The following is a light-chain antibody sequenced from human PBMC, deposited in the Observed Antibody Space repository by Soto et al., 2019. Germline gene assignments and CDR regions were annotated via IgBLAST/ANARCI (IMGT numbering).Light chain of an antibody. CDR2: VNSDGRH. J-gene: IGLJ2*01. Sequence: QSVLTQSPSASASLGASVKLTCTLSSGHSSYAIAWHQQQPETGPPYLMKVNSDGRHNKGDVIPDRFSSSSSGAERYLTTSSLQSEDEAYYYCHTWGTVFSVVFGGGTKVTVL. CDR3: HTWGTVFSVV. V-gene: IGLV4-69*01. CDR1: SGHSSYA.